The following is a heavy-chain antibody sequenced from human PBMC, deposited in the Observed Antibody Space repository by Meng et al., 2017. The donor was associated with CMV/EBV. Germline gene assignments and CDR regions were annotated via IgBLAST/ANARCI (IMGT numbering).Heavy chain of an antibody. Sequence: SLKISCAASGFTFDDYAMHWVRQAPGKGLEWVSGISWNSGSIGYADSVKGRFTISRDNAKNSLYLQMNSLRAEDTALYYCARDALYCGGDCYSDYWGQGTLVTVSS. CDR3: ARDALYCGGDCYSDY. CDR1: GFTFDDYA. J-gene: IGHJ4*02. V-gene: IGHV3-9*01. D-gene: IGHD2-21*01. CDR2: ISWNSGSI.